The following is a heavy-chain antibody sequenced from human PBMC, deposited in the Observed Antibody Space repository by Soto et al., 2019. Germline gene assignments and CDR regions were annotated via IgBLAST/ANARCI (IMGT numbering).Heavy chain of an antibody. J-gene: IGHJ3*02. Sequence: GASVKVSCKASGGTFGSYAISWVRQAPGQGLEWMRGIIPIIGTANYAQKIQSRVTITADESTSTAYMELSSLRSEDTAVYNCARVGGGYYDFWSGSPWAFDIWGQGTMVTVSS. V-gene: IGHV1-69*13. CDR1: GGTFGSYA. CDR2: IIPIIGTA. CDR3: ARVGGGYYDFWSGSPWAFDI. D-gene: IGHD3-3*01.